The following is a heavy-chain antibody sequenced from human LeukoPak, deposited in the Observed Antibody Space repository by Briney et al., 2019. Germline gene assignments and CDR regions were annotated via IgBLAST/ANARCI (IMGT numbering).Heavy chain of an antibody. D-gene: IGHD6-19*01. V-gene: IGHV4-59*01. CDR1: GGSISSYY. CDR2: IYYSGST. CDR3: ARQWLKGGAFDI. Sequence: SETLSLTCTVSGGSISSYYRSWIRQPPGKGLEWIGYIYYSGSTNYNPSLKGRVTISVDTSKNQFSLKLSSVTAADTAVYYCARQWLKGGAFDIWGQGTMVTVSS. J-gene: IGHJ3*02.